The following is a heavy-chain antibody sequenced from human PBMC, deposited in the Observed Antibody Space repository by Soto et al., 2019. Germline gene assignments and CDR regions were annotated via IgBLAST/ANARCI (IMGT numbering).Heavy chain of an antibody. CDR2: IYYSGST. D-gene: IGHD2-15*01. J-gene: IGHJ5*02. CDR3: ARMTVVVVAATRYNWFDP. CDR1: GGSISSYY. Sequence: SETLSLTCTVSGGSISSYYWSWFRQPPLNGLEWIGYIYYSGSTNYNPSLKSRVTISVDTSKNQFSLKLSSVTAADTAVYYCARMTVVVVAATRYNWFDPWGQGTLVTSPQ. V-gene: IGHV4-59*01.